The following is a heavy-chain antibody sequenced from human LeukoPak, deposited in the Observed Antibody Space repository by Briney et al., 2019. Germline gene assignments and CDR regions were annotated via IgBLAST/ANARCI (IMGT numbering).Heavy chain of an antibody. CDR2: IIPILGIA. Sequence: ASVKVSCKASGGTFSSYAISWVRQAPGQGLEWMGRIIPILGIANYAQKSQGRVTITADKSTSTAYMELSSLRSEDTAVYYCARDSGPRRGYSYGYEGYWGQGTLVTVSS. CDR3: ARDSGPRRGYSYGYEGY. CDR1: GGTFSSYA. D-gene: IGHD5-18*01. V-gene: IGHV1-69*04. J-gene: IGHJ4*02.